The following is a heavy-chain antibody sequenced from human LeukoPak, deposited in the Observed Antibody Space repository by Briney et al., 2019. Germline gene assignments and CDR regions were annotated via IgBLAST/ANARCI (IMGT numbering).Heavy chain of an antibody. D-gene: IGHD6-13*01. J-gene: IGHJ6*03. CDR3: ARDGIAAAVPYYYYYMDV. Sequence: ASVKVSCKASGYTFTGYYIHWVRQAPGQRLEWMGWIKPNSGGTNYAQKFQGRVTMTRDTSISTAYMELSRLRSDDTAVYYCARDGIAAAVPYYYYYMDVWGKGTTVTVSS. V-gene: IGHV1-2*02. CDR2: IKPNSGGT. CDR1: GYTFTGYY.